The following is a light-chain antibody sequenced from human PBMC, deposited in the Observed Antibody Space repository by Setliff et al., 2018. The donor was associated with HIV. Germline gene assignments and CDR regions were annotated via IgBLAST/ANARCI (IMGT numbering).Light chain of an antibody. CDR3: QSYDSSLSGSNV. CDR2: GNN. J-gene: IGLJ1*01. CDR1: SSNIGAGYD. V-gene: IGLV1-40*01. Sequence: QSVLTQPPSVSGAPGQRVTICCTGSSSNIGAGYDVHWYQQLPGTAPKLLIYGNNNRPSGVPGRCSGSKSGTSASLAITGLQAEDEADYYCQSYDSSLSGSNVFGTGTKVTVL.